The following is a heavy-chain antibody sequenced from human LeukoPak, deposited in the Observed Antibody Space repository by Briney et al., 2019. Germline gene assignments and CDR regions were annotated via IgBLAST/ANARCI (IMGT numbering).Heavy chain of an antibody. Sequence: GASVKVSCKASGYTFTGYYMHWVRQAPGQGLEWMGWINPNSGGTNYAQKFQGRVTMTRDTSISTAYMELSRLRSDDTAVYYCARVPVWGSGSSTRYYYYGMDVWGQGTTVTVSS. V-gene: IGHV1-2*02. D-gene: IGHD1-26*01. J-gene: IGHJ6*02. CDR1: GYTFTGYY. CDR3: ARVPVWGSGSSTRYYYYGMDV. CDR2: INPNSGGT.